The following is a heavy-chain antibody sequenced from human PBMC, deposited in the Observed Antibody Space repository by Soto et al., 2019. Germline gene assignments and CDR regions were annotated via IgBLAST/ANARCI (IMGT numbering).Heavy chain of an antibody. Sequence: GGSQRLSSAASGFNFSNYEMHWVRQAPGKGLEYVSGISNNGAHTDYAKSVKGRFTISRDNSENTLYLQMGSLRAEDMALYYCARRGYGSRWPNVYMDVWGKGTTVTVSS. V-gene: IGHV3-64*01. CDR2: ISNNGAHT. CDR1: GFNFSNYE. CDR3: ARRGYGSRWPNVYMDV. D-gene: IGHD6-13*01. J-gene: IGHJ6*03.